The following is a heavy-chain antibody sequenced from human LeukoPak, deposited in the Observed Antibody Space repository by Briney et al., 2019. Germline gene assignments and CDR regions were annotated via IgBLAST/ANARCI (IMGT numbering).Heavy chain of an antibody. J-gene: IGHJ4*02. CDR2: ISRGAIDI. D-gene: IGHD3-16*02. CDR3: TKEVWGSYPD. CDR1: GFPFGIYA. V-gene: IGHV3-23*01. Sequence: QPGGPLRLSCAASGFPFGIYAMTWVRQAPGKGLEWVSAISRGAIDIYYADSVQGRFTISRDDSKNAVYLQMNNLRSEDTTVYYCTKEVWGSYPDWGQGTLVTVSS.